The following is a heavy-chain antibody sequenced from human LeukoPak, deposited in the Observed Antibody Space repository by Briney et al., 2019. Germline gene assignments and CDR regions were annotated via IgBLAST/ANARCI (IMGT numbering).Heavy chain of an antibody. J-gene: IGHJ4*02. V-gene: IGHV3-11*06. CDR3: ASGRYCSGGSCSYL. CDR2: ISSSSSYT. Sequence: GGSLRLSCAASGFTFSDYYMSWIRQAPGKGLEWVSYISSSSSYTNYADSVKGRFTISRDNAKNSLYLQMNSLRAEDTAVYYCASGRYCSGGSCSYLWGQGTLVTVSS. D-gene: IGHD2-15*01. CDR1: GFTFSDYY.